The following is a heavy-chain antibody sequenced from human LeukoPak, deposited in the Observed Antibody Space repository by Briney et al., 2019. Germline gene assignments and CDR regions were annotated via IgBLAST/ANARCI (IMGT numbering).Heavy chain of an antibody. Sequence: GGSLRLSCAASGFTFSDYYMSWIRQAPGKGLEWVSYISSSGSTIYYADSVKGRFTISRDNAKNSLYLQMNSLRAEDTAVYYCARDPQGVATEYYYGMDVWGQGTTVNVSS. J-gene: IGHJ6*02. CDR3: ARDPQGVATEYYYGMDV. CDR1: GFTFSDYY. V-gene: IGHV3-11*01. D-gene: IGHD5-12*01. CDR2: ISSSGSTI.